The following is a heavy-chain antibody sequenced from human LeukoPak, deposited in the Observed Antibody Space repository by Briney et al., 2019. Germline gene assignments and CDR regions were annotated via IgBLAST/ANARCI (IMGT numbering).Heavy chain of an antibody. J-gene: IGHJ4*02. D-gene: IGHD2-2*01. Sequence: SETLSLTCTVSGGSISSYYWSWIRQPPGKGLEWIGYIYTSGSTNYNPSLKSRVTISVDTSKDQFSLKLSSVTAADTAVYYCARHGCGGTSCLDYWGQGTLVTVSS. CDR1: GGSISSYY. CDR2: IYTSGST. CDR3: ARHGCGGTSCLDY. V-gene: IGHV4-4*09.